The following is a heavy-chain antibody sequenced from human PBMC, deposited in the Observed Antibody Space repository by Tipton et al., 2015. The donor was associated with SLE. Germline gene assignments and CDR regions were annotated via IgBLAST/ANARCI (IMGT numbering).Heavy chain of an antibody. CDR1: GYTFTGYY. Sequence: QVQLVQSGAEVKKPGASVKVSCKASGYTFTGYYMHWVRQAPGQGLEWMGWISAYNGNTNYAQKLQGRVTMTTDTSTSTAYMELRSLRSDDTAVYYCARVAAADPYDAFDIWGQGTMVTVSS. V-gene: IGHV1-18*04. D-gene: IGHD6-13*01. J-gene: IGHJ3*02. CDR2: ISAYNGNT. CDR3: ARVAAADPYDAFDI.